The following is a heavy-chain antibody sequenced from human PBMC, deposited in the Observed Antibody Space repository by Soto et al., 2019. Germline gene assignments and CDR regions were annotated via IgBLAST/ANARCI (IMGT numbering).Heavy chain of an antibody. CDR3: ARHDYSNEIGYMDV. J-gene: IGHJ6*03. CDR1: GGSISSSSYY. CDR2: IYYSGST. V-gene: IGHV4-39*01. Sequence: SETLSLTCTVSGGSISSSSYYWGWIRQPPGKGLEWIGSIYYSGSTYYNPSLKSRVTISVDTSKNQFSLKLSSVTTADTAVYYCARHDYSNEIGYMDVWGKGTTVTVSS. D-gene: IGHD4-4*01.